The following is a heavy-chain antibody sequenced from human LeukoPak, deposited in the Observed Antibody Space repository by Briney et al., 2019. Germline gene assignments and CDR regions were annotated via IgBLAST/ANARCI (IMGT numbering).Heavy chain of an antibody. CDR3: ANPGLYDSSGYYTDPFDY. CDR2: ISGSGGRT. V-gene: IGHV3-23*01. D-gene: IGHD3-22*01. CDR1: GFTFSSYA. Sequence: GGSLRLSCAASGFTFSSYAMSWVRQAPGKGLEWVSAISGSGGRTYYADSVKGRLTISRDNSKNTLYLQMNSLRAEDTAVYYCANPGLYDSSGYYTDPFDYWGQGTLVTVSS. J-gene: IGHJ4*02.